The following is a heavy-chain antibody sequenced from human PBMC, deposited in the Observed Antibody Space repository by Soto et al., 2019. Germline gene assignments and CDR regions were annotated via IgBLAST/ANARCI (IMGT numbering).Heavy chain of an antibody. J-gene: IGHJ4*02. CDR1: GFNFSSYA. Sequence: PGGSLRLSCAASGFNFSSYAMGWVRQAPGKGLEWVSGISGSGGSTYYADSVKGRFTISRDNSKNTLFLQMNSLRAEDTAVYYCAKIAESVADTVYGYWGQGTLVTVS. V-gene: IGHV3-23*01. CDR2: ISGSGGST. D-gene: IGHD6-19*01. CDR3: AKIAESVADTVYGY.